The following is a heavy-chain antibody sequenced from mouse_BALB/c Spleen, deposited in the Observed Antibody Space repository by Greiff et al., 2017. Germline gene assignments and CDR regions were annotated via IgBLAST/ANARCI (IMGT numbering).Heavy chain of an antibody. V-gene: IGHV5-4*02. J-gene: IGHJ4*01. CDR1: GFTFSDYY. D-gene: IGHD1-1*01. CDR3: ARDEDYGSSYNYYAMDY. Sequence: EVKLVESGGGLVKPGGSLKLSCAASGFTFSDYYMYWVRQTPEKRLEWVATISDGGSYTYYPDSVKGRFTISRDNAKNNLYLQMSSLKSEDTAMYYCARDEDYGSSYNYYAMDYWGQGTSVTVSS. CDR2: ISDGGSYT.